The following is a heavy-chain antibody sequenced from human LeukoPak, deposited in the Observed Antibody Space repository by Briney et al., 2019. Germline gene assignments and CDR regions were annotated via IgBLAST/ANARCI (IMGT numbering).Heavy chain of an antibody. CDR3: ARGHYDILTGYYSDY. Sequence: ASVKVSCKASGYTFTGYYMHRVRQAPGQGLEWMGWINPNSGGTNYAQKFQGRVTMTRDTSISTVYMELSRLRSDDTAVYYCARGHYDILTGYYSDYWGQGTLVTVSS. CDR1: GYTFTGYY. V-gene: IGHV1-2*02. J-gene: IGHJ4*02. CDR2: INPNSGGT. D-gene: IGHD3-9*01.